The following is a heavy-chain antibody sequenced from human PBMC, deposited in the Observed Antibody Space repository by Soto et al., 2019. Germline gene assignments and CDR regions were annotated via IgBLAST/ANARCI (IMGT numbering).Heavy chain of an antibody. CDR3: AREDFYDSSGLDY. CDR2: ISSDGINK. D-gene: IGHD3-22*01. CDR1: GFTFGNYG. J-gene: IGHJ4*02. V-gene: IGHV3-30*19. Sequence: PGGSLRLSCETSGFTFGNYGMGWVRQDPGKGLEWVAVISSDGINKYYADSVKGRFTISRDNSKNTLYVQMNFLRVEDTAVYYCAREDFYDSSGLDYWGQGTLVTVSS.